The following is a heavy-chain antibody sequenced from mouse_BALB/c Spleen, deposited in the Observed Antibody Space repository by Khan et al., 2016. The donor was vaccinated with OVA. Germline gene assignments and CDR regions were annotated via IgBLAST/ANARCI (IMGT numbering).Heavy chain of an antibody. D-gene: IGHD1-1*01. CDR1: GYTFTSYW. CDR2: TNPTNGRT. CDR3: ARIKKILATYFDY. Sequence: VQLQQSGAELVKAGASVKMSCKASGYTFTSYWMHWVKQRLGQGLEWFAETNPTNGRTYYNEKFKSKATLTVEKSSSTAYMLLSGPTFEDSAVYYCARIKKILATYFDYWGQGTTLTVSS. J-gene: IGHJ2*01. V-gene: IGHV1S81*02.